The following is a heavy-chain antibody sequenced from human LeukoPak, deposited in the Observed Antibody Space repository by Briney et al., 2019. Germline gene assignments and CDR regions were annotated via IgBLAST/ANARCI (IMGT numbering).Heavy chain of an antibody. D-gene: IGHD2-8*01. CDR3: ARTPYCTNGICYRGSYYYYYMDV. Sequence: SETLSLTCAVYGGSFSGYYWNWIRQPPGKGLEWIGEINHSGSTNYNPSLKGRATISVDTSKSQFSLKLSSVTAADTAVYYCARTPYCTNGICYRGSYYYYYMDVWGKGTTVTVSS. J-gene: IGHJ6*03. CDR1: GGSFSGYY. V-gene: IGHV4-34*01. CDR2: INHSGST.